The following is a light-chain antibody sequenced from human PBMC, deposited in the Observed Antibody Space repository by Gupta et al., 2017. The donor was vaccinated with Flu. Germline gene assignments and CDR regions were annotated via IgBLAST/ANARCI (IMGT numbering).Light chain of an antibody. CDR3: CSYAGSYSWL. CDR2: DVS. Sequence: QSALTQPRSVFGSPGQSVTISCTGTSSDVGGYNYVSWYQQHPGKAPNLMIYDVSKRPSGVPDRFSGFKSGNTASLTISGLQAEDEADYYCCSYAGSYSWLFGGGTKLTVL. V-gene: IGLV2-11*01. J-gene: IGLJ3*02. CDR1: SSDVGGYNY.